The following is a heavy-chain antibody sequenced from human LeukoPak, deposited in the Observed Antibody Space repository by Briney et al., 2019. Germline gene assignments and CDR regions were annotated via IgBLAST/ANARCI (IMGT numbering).Heavy chain of an antibody. CDR2: ISAYNGNT. J-gene: IGHJ4*02. D-gene: IGHD2-2*02. CDR3: ARTIVVVPAAIRRFDY. CDR1: GGTFSSYA. Sequence: GASVKVSCKASGGTFSSYAISWVRQASGQGLEWMGWISAYNGNTNYAQKLQGRVTMTTDTSTSTAYMELRSLRSDDTAVYYCARTIVVVPAAIRRFDYWGQGTLVTVSS. V-gene: IGHV1-18*01.